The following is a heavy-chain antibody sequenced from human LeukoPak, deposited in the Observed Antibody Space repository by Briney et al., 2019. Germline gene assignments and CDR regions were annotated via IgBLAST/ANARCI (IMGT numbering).Heavy chain of an antibody. J-gene: IGHJ4*02. V-gene: IGHV4-4*07. D-gene: IGHD6-13*01. CDR1: GGSISRYY. CDR3: AREGQYSSSWYIDY. CDR2: IYSSGST. Sequence: PSETLSLTCSVSGGSISRYYWSWIRQPAGKGLEWIGRIYSSGSTNYNPSLKSRVTMALDTSKNLFSLKLSSVTAADTSIYYCAREGQYSSSWYIDYWGQGTLVTVSS.